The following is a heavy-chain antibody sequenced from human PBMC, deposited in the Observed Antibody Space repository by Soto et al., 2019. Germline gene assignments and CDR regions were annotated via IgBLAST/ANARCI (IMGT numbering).Heavy chain of an antibody. D-gene: IGHD3-16*02. CDR1: GYTFTSYG. Sequence: ASVKVSCKASGYTFTSYGISWVRQAPGQGLEWMGWISAYNGNTNYAQKLQGRVTMTTDTSTSTAYMELRSLRSDDTAVYYCAKTSYDYIWGSYRPHFDYWGQGTLVTVSS. J-gene: IGHJ4*02. CDR2: ISAYNGNT. V-gene: IGHV1-18*01. CDR3: AKTSYDYIWGSYRPHFDY.